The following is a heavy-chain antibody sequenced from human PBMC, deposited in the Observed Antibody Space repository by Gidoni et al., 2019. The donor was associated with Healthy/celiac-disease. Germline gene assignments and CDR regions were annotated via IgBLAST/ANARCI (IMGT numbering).Heavy chain of an antibody. V-gene: IGHV3-43D*04. Sequence: EVQLVESGGVVVQPGGSLRLSCAASGFTFDAYAMHWVRQAPGKGLEWVSLISWDGGSTYYADSVKGRFTISRDNSKNSLYLQMNSLRAEDTALYYCAKDSSSGYSSGWYSGSDYWGQGTLVTVSS. J-gene: IGHJ4*02. CDR1: GFTFDAYA. CDR3: AKDSSSGYSSGWYSGSDY. D-gene: IGHD6-19*01. CDR2: ISWDGGST.